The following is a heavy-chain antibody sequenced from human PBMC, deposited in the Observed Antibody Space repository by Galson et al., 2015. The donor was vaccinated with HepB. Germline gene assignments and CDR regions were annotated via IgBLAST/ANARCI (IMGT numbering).Heavy chain of an antibody. Sequence: SLRLSCAASGFTFSSYSMNWVRQAPGKGLEWVSSISSSSSYIYYADSVRGRFTISRDNAKNSLYLQMNSLRAEDTAVYYCAGGYDFWSGYYRGSYYYYYMDVWGKGTTVTVSS. J-gene: IGHJ6*03. CDR2: ISSSSSYI. V-gene: IGHV3-21*01. CDR3: AGGYDFWSGYYRGSYYYYYMDV. D-gene: IGHD3-3*01. CDR1: GFTFSSYS.